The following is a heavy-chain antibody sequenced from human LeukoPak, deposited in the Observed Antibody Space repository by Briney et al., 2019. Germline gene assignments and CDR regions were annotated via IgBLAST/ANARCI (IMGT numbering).Heavy chain of an antibody. V-gene: IGHV3-23*01. CDR1: GFTFSSYG. Sequence: GGSLRLSCAASGFTFSSYGMSWVRQAPGKGLEWVSAISGSGGSTYYADSVKGRFTISRDNSKNTLYLQMNSLRAEDTAVYYRAKEPSGWHYFDYWGQGTLVTVSS. CDR2: ISGSGGST. D-gene: IGHD6-19*01. CDR3: AKEPSGWHYFDY. J-gene: IGHJ4*02.